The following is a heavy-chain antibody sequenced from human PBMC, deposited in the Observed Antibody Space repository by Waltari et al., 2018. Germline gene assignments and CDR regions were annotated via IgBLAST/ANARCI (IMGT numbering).Heavy chain of an antibody. J-gene: IGHJ1*01. CDR1: GGSISSSSYY. D-gene: IGHD6-13*01. Sequence: QLQLQESGPGLVKPSETLSLTCTVSGGSISSSSYYWGWIRQPPGKGLEWIGSIYYSGSTYYNPSLKRRVTISVDTSKNQFSLKLSSVTAADTAVYYCARSRPGYFQHWGQGTLVTVSS. V-gene: IGHV4-39*07. CDR3: ARSRPGYFQH. CDR2: IYYSGST.